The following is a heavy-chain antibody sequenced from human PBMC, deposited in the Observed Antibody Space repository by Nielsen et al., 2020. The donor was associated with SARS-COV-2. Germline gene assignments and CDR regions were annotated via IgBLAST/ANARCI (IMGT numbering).Heavy chain of an antibody. CDR1: GFTFSNAW. V-gene: IGHV3-15*01. J-gene: IGHJ4*02. CDR2: IKSKTDGGTT. Sequence: LSLTCAASGFTFSNAWMSWVRQAPGKGLAWVGRIKSKTDGGTTDYAAPVKGRFTISRDDSKNTLYLQMNSLKTEDTAVYYCTTDPIITIFGVVTGYWGQGTLVTVSS. D-gene: IGHD3-3*01. CDR3: TTDPIITIFGVVTGY.